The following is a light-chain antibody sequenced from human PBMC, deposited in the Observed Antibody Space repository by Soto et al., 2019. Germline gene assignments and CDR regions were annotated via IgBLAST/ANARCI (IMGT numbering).Light chain of an antibody. J-gene: IGLJ2*01. Sequence: SYELTQPPSVSVAPGQTDRVTCGGNNIGSKRVHWYQQKPGQAPVLVVYNENDRPSGIPERFSGSKSGNTATLTFSRVQAGDEADYYCQVWDSGSDHPVGFGGGTNVTVL. CDR1: NIGSKR. CDR3: QVWDSGSDHPVG. CDR2: NEN. V-gene: IGLV3-21*02.